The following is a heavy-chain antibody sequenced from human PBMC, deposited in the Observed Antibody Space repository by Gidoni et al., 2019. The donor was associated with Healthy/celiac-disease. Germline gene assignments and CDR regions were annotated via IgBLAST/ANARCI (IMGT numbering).Heavy chain of an antibody. V-gene: IGHV4-34*01. Sequence: QVQLQQWGAGLLKPSETLSLTCAVYGGSFSGYYWSWIRQPPGKGLAWIGEINHSGSTNYNPSLKSRVTISVDTSKNQFSLKLSSVTAADTAVYYCARGGYGDIDYWGQGTLVTVSS. D-gene: IGHD4-17*01. J-gene: IGHJ4*02. CDR1: GGSFSGYY. CDR3: ARGGYGDIDY. CDR2: INHSGST.